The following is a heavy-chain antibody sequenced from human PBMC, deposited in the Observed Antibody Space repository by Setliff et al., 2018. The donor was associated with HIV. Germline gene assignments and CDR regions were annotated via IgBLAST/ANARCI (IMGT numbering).Heavy chain of an antibody. CDR1: GGTFRSHE. D-gene: IGHD6-13*01. J-gene: IGHJ1*01. V-gene: IGHV1-69*13. CDR3: ATDPGYSSTWYSESFQH. CDR2: IVPILNTG. Sequence: ASVKVSCKASGGTFRSHEISWVRQAPGKGLEWMGGIVPILNTGNYAPKFQGRVTITADESTNTAYMEPSSLRSEDTAVYYCATDPGYSSTWYSESFQHWGQGTVVTVSS.